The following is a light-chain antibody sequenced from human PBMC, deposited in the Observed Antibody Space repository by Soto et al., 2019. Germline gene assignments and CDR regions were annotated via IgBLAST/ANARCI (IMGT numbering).Light chain of an antibody. J-gene: IGKJ5*01. CDR2: AAS. CDR1: QSISRN. V-gene: IGKV1-39*01. Sequence: DIQMTQYPSSLSASGGDRVNITCRASQSISRNLNWYQHKPGKAPKLLIYAASNLQNGVPSRFRGGGSGTEFTLSINSLQPEDFGTYFCQQSFTTASITFGQGTRLEIK. CDR3: QQSFTTASIT.